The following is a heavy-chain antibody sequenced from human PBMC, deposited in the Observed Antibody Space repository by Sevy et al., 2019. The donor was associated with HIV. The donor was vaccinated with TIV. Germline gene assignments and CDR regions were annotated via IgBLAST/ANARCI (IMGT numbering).Heavy chain of an antibody. Sequence: SETLSLTCAVSGSSISSGYYWGWIRQPPGKGLEWIGNIYHSGSTYSNPSLKSRVTISLQTSKKQCSLKLSSVTAAETAVYYCARATGSYPAEYFQYWGQGTLVTVSS. CDR1: GSSISSGYY. D-gene: IGHD3-16*02. J-gene: IGHJ1*01. CDR3: ARATGSYPAEYFQY. CDR2: IYHSGST. V-gene: IGHV4-38-2*01.